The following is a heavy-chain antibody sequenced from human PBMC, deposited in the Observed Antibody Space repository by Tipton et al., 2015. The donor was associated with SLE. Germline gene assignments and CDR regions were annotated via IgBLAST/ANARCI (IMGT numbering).Heavy chain of an antibody. CDR1: GGSISSRSSHY. Sequence: LRLSCTVSGGSISSRSSHYWGWIRQSPRKGLEWIGSIYYTGSTFYNPSLKSRVTISVDTSKNQFSLRLSSVTAADTAVYYCASFGGWYYFDFWGQGTLVTVSS. CDR2: IYYTGST. D-gene: IGHD6-19*01. V-gene: IGHV4-39*07. J-gene: IGHJ4*02. CDR3: ASFGGWYYFDF.